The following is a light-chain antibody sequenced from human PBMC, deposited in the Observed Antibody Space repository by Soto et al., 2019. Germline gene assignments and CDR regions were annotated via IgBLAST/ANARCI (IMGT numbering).Light chain of an antibody. CDR2: GNS. V-gene: IGLV1-40*01. CDR3: QSYDSSLSGVV. Sequence: LTQPPSVSGAPGQRVTISCTGSSSNIGAGYDVHWYQQLPGTAPKLLIYGNSNRPSGVPDRFSGSKSGTSASLAITELQAEDEADYYCQSYDSSLSGVVFGGGTKLTVL. CDR1: SSNIGAGYD. J-gene: IGLJ2*01.